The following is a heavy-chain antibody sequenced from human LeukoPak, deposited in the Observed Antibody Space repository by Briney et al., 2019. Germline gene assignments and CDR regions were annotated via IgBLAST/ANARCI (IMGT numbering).Heavy chain of an antibody. Sequence: GGSLRLSCAASGFTFSSYAMSWVRLAPGKGLEWVSAISGSGGSTYYADSVKGRFTISRDNSKNTLYLQMNSLRAEDTAVYYCAKEGHYDSSGYYRPDYWGQGTLVTVSS. D-gene: IGHD3-22*01. V-gene: IGHV3-23*01. CDR3: AKEGHYDSSGYYRPDY. CDR2: ISGSGGST. CDR1: GFTFSSYA. J-gene: IGHJ4*02.